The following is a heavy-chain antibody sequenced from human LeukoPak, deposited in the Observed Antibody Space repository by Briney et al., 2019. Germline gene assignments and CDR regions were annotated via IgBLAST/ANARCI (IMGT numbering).Heavy chain of an antibody. CDR3: VRGDYSDSSGPGY. J-gene: IGHJ4*02. D-gene: IGHD3-22*01. CDR1: GFTFSDYY. V-gene: IGHV3-11*01. Sequence: PGGSLRLSRAASGFTFSDYYMSWIRQAPGKGLQWVSHISSGGSARYYADSVKGRFTISRDNTKNSLYLQMNSLRAEDTAVYYCVRGDYSDSSGPGYWGQGTLVTVSS. CDR2: ISSGGSAR.